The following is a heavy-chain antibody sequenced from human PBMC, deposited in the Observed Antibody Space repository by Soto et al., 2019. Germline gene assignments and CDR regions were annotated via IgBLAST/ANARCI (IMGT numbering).Heavy chain of an antibody. CDR1: AYTFTSYG. CDR3: ARDLGVIAAAGTGLEY. J-gene: IGHJ4*02. V-gene: IGHV1-18*01. Sequence: QVQLVQFGAEVKKPGASVKVSCKASAYTFTSYGISWVRQAPGQGLEWMGWISTYNGNTYYSQNLQGRVTMTIDTXKXXAYMELKSLISDDTAVYYCARDLGVIAAAGTGLEYWGQGTLVTVSS. D-gene: IGHD6-13*01. CDR2: ISTYNGNT.